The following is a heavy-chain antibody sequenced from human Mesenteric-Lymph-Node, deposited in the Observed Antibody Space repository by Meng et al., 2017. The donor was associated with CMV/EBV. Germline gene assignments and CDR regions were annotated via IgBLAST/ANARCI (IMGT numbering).Heavy chain of an antibody. CDR2: ISYDGSNN. Sequence: GESLKISCAASGFTFSNYAMHWVRQAPGKGLEWVAVISYDGSNNYYADSVKGRFTISRDNAKNTLYLQMNSLRPEDTAVYYCARDWKDIVVVPATYVFDIWGQGTMVTVSS. J-gene: IGHJ3*02. CDR1: GFTFSNYA. V-gene: IGHV3-30-3*01. CDR3: ARDWKDIVVVPATYVFDI. D-gene: IGHD2-2*01.